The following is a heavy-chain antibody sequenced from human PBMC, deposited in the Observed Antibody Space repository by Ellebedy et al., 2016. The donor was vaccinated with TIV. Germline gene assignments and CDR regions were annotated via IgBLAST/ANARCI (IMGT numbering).Heavy chain of an antibody. Sequence: GESLKISCKGSGYNFAKFWISWVRQMPGKGLEWMGKIDPTDSYTNYSPSFQGHVTISADKSISTAYLQWSGLKASDTAMYYCTRRTSSGYDYWGQGTLVTVSS. CDR2: IDPTDSYT. J-gene: IGHJ4*02. V-gene: IGHV5-10-1*01. CDR3: TRRTSSGYDY. CDR1: GYNFAKFW. D-gene: IGHD6-19*01.